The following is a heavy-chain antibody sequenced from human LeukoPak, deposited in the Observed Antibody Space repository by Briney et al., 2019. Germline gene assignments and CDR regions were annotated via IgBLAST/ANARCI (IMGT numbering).Heavy chain of an antibody. CDR1: GFTFSSYW. J-gene: IGHJ4*02. CDR2: INSDGSST. Sequence: GGSLRLSCAASGFTFSSYWMHWVRQAPGKGLVWVSRINSDGSSTSYADSVKGRFTISRDSAKNTLYLQMNSLRAEDTAVYYCAREADSGYEYYFDYWGQGTLVTVSS. V-gene: IGHV3-74*01. D-gene: IGHD5-12*01. CDR3: AREADSGYEYYFDY.